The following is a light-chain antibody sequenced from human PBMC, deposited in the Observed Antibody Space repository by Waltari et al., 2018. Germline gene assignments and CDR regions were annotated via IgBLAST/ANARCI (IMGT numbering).Light chain of an antibody. CDR2: EVS. J-gene: IGLJ3*02. CDR1: SSDVGGYNY. Sequence: QSALTQPASVSGSPGPSITISCTGTSSDVGGYNYFSWYQQHPGKAPKLIIYEVSNRPSGRANRFAGSESGNTASLNISGLQAEDEADYYSSSYTTSSTVVFGGGTKLTVL. V-gene: IGLV2-14*01. CDR3: SSYTTSSTVV.